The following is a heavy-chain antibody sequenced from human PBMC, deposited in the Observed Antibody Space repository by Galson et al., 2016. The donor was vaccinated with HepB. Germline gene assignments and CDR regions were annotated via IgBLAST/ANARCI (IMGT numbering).Heavy chain of an antibody. J-gene: IGHJ5*01. Sequence: SETLSLTCAVSGASVNSSNWWTWVRQAPGTGLEWIGEIYHTGTSNNNPSLLSPFTMSIDNSRNHFSLNLKEVTAADPAVYYCARPSIFPGARMVFDSWGQGILVTVSS. CDR2: IYHTGTS. D-gene: IGHD2-2*01. CDR3: ARPSIFPGARMVFDS. V-gene: IGHV4-4*02. CDR1: GASVNSSNW.